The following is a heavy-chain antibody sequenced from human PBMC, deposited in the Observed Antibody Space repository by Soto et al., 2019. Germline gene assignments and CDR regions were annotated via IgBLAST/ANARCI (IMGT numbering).Heavy chain of an antibody. CDR3: ASAQWIYGLDV. Sequence: QVQLVQSGSEVKKPGSSVKVSCKASGGSFSSYGITWVRQVPGQGLEWMGTIIPIFDTANYAQKFQGRVTITADKPTTTGYMELKSLRSEDTAVYYCASAQWIYGLDVWGQGTTVTVSS. CDR2: IIPIFDTA. V-gene: IGHV1-69*06. D-gene: IGHD6-19*01. J-gene: IGHJ6*02. CDR1: GGSFSSYG.